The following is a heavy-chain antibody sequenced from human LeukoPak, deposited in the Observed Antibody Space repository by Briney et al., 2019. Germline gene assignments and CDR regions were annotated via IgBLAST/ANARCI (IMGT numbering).Heavy chain of an antibody. J-gene: IGHJ4*02. V-gene: IGHV1-24*01. Sequence: ASVKVSCKVSGHTLSEVPMYWVRQAPGEGLEWMGGFDPENDERIYAQKFRGRVTMTEDTSTNTAYMELSSLRSDDTAVYYCATEVTSIVPDYWGQGTLVTVSS. D-gene: IGHD2-21*02. CDR3: ATEVTSIVPDY. CDR2: FDPENDER. CDR1: GHTLSEVP.